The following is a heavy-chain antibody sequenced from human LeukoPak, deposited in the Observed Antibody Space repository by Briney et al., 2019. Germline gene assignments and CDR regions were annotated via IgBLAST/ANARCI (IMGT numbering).Heavy chain of an antibody. V-gene: IGHV4-4*07. Sequence: KPSETLSPTCSVSGGSISSYYWSWIRQPAGKGREWIGRIYTTGNTDYNPSLKSRVTMSVDTPKNQFSLNLSSVTAADTAVYYCARDARGWSGFDYWGQGTLVTVSS. CDR1: GGSISSYY. J-gene: IGHJ4*02. D-gene: IGHD3-3*01. CDR3: ARDARGWSGFDY. CDR2: IYTTGNT.